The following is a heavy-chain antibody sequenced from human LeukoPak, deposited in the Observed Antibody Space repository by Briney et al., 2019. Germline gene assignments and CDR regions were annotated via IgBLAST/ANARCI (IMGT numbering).Heavy chain of an antibody. CDR2: INPNSGGT. Sequence: ASVKVSCKASGYTFTGYYMHWVRQAPGQGLKWMGWINPNSGGTNYAQKFQGRVTMTRDTSISTAYMELSRLRSDDTAVYYCARDRAALGPREFDPWGQGTLVTVSS. J-gene: IGHJ5*02. CDR1: GYTFTGYY. V-gene: IGHV1-2*02. D-gene: IGHD3-16*01. CDR3: ARDRAALGPREFDP.